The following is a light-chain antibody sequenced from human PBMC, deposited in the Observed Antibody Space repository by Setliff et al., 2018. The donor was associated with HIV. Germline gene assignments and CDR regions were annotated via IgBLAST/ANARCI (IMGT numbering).Light chain of an antibody. CDR1: SSDVGTYDY. CDR2: DVS. Sequence: QSVLTPPASVSGSPGQSITISCTGSSSDVGTYDYVSWYQQHPGKAPKLLIYDVSERPSGVSRHFSGSESGNTASLTISGLQVEDEGDYYCASYTGTSTPYVFGSGTKVTVL. V-gene: IGLV2-14*03. CDR3: ASYTGTSTPYV. J-gene: IGLJ1*01.